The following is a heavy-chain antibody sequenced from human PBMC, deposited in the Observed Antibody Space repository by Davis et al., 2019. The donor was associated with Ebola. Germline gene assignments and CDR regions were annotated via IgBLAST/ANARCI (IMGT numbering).Heavy chain of an antibody. CDR1: GGSFSGYY. CDR3: ARGMFIVVVGATGRWFDP. CDR2: INHSGST. D-gene: IGHD1-26*01. V-gene: IGHV4-34*01. Sequence: PSETLSLTCAVYGGSFSGYYWSWIRQPPGKGLEWIGEINHSGSTNYNPSLKSRVTISVDTSKNQFSLKLSSVTAADTAVYYCARGMFIVVVGATGRWFDPWGQGTLVTVSS. J-gene: IGHJ5*02.